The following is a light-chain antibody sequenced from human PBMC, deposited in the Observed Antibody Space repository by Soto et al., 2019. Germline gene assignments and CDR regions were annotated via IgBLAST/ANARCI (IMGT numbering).Light chain of an antibody. V-gene: IGKV4-1*01. J-gene: IGKJ2*01. CDR2: WAS. CDR1: QNVFSSSNNVNY. CDR3: QQYYWPPRT. Sequence: DIVMTQSPDSLAVSLGERATINCKSSQNVFSSSNNVNYLAWYQQKPGQPPKLLIYWASVRQSGVPDRFSGRGSGTDFTLTISSLQAEDVAVYYCQQYYWPPRTFGQGTKVEI.